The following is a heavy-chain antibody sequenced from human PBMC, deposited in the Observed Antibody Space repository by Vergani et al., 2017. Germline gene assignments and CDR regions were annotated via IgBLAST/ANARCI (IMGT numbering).Heavy chain of an antibody. Sequence: QVQLVESGGGVVQPGRSLRLSCAASGFTFSSYGMHWVRQAPGKGLEWVAVIWYDGSNTYYADSVKGRFTISRDNSKNTLYLQMNSLRAEDTAGYYCARGDFWTSGYYYVMNGWERRITV. CDR2: IWYDGSNT. J-gene: IGHJ6*01. CDR1: GFTFSSYG. CDR3: ARGDFWTSGYYYVMNG. D-gene: IGHD3/OR15-3a*01. V-gene: IGHV3-33*01.